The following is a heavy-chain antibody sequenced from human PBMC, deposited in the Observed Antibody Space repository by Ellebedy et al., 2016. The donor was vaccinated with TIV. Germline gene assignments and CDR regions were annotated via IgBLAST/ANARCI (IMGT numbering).Heavy chain of an antibody. D-gene: IGHD3-22*01. CDR3: VKLDSSGFYYGRLDY. CDR1: GFTFSSHA. J-gene: IGHJ4*02. Sequence: GESLKISCAASGFTFSSHAISSVRQTPGKGLEWVSGISAGGDSTYYVDSVKGRFTISRDNSKKTLYLQMNSLRAEDTAVYYCVKLDSSGFYYGRLDYWGQGTLVTVSS. V-gene: IGHV3-23*01. CDR2: ISAGGDST.